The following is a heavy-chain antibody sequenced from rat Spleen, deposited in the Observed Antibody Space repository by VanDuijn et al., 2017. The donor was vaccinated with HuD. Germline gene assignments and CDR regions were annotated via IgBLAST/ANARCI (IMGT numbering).Heavy chain of an antibody. V-gene: IGHV5-22*01. CDR1: GFTFSNYG. Sequence: EVQLVESGGGLVQPGRSMKLSCAASGFTFSNYGLAWVRQAPKKGLEWVASISYEGSSTYYGDSVKGRFTISRDNAKSTLYLQMNSLRSEDTATYYCARPYLGESYFDYWGQGVMVTVSS. CDR2: ISYEGSST. J-gene: IGHJ2*01. D-gene: IGHD5-1*01. CDR3: ARPYLGESYFDY.